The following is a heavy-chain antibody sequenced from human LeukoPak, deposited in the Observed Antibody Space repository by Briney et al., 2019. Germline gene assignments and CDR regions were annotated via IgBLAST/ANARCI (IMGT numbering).Heavy chain of an antibody. CDR1: GGSIRSGDYY. CDR3: AREFKEYCSSTSCYHRYSDY. V-gene: IGHV4-30-4*08. CDR2: IYYSGST. J-gene: IGHJ4*02. Sequence: PSETLFLTCTVSGGSIRSGDYYWSWIRQPPGKGLEWIGYIYYSGSTYYNPSLKSRVTISVDTSKNQFSLKLSSVTAADTAVYYCAREFKEYCSSTSCYHRYSDYWGQGTLVIVSS. D-gene: IGHD2-2*01.